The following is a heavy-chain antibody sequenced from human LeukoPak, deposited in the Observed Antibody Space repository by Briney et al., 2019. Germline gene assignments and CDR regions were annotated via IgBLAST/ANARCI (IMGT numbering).Heavy chain of an antibody. Sequence: ASVKVSCKASGYTFTSYGISWVRQAPGQGLEWMGWISAYNGNTNYAQKLQGRVTMTTDTSTSTAYMELRSLRSDDTAVYYCARGGYYDFWSGYYIFDYWGQGTLVTVSS. CDR1: GYTFTSYG. J-gene: IGHJ4*02. CDR3: ARGGYYDFWSGYYIFDY. V-gene: IGHV1-18*01. CDR2: ISAYNGNT. D-gene: IGHD3-3*01.